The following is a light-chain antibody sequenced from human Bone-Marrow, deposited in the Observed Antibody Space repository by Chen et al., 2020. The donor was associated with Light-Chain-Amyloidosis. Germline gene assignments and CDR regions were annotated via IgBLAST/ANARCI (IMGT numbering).Light chain of an antibody. CDR1: NIRTTS. V-gene: IGLV3-21*02. J-gene: IGLJ3*02. CDR3: KVWNRSSGRPV. CDR2: DDS. Sequence: SYVLTQPSSVSVASGQTATIACGGNNIRTTSVHWYQQTPGQAPLLVVYDDSDRPSGIPERLSGCDTANTATITIRRVEAGDKADCYCKVWNRSSGRPVFSGGTKLTVL.